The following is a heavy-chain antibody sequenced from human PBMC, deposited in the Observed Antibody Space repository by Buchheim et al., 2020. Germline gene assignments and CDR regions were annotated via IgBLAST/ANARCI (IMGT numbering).Heavy chain of an antibody. D-gene: IGHD6-13*01. V-gene: IGHV3-23*04. CDR2: ISGSGGST. J-gene: IGHJ5*02. CDR3: AKDRISGIAAAGTIPNWFDP. CDR1: GFTFSSYA. Sequence: EVQLVESGGGLVQPGGSLRLSCAASGFTFSSYAMSWVRQAPGKGLEWVSAISGSGGSTYYAASVKGRFTISRDNSKNTLYLQMNSLRAEDTAVYYCAKDRISGIAAAGTIPNWFDPWGQGTL.